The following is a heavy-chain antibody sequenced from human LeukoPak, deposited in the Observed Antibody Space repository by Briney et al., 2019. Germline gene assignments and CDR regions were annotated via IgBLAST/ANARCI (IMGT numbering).Heavy chain of an antibody. Sequence: PSETLSLTCTVSSGSISSYYWSWTRQPPGKGLEWIGYIYYSGSTNYNPSLKSRVTISVDTSKNQFSLKLSSVTAAGTAVYYCASSLRPYYFAYWGQGTLVTVSS. D-gene: IGHD4-17*01. V-gene: IGHV4-59*01. J-gene: IGHJ4*02. CDR2: IYYSGST. CDR1: SGSISSYY. CDR3: ASSLRPYYFAY.